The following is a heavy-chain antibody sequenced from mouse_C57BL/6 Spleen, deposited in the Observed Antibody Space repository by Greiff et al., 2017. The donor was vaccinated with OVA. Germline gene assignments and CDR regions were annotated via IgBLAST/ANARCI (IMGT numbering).Heavy chain of an antibody. D-gene: IGHD2-3*01. J-gene: IGHJ2*01. Sequence: VQLQQSGPVLVKPGASVKMSCKASGYTFTDYYMNWVKQSHGKSLEWIGVINPYNGGTSYNQKFKGKATLTVDKSSSTAYMELNSLTSEDSAVYYCARERDGYYDYWGQGTTLTVSS. CDR2: INPYNGGT. V-gene: IGHV1-19*01. CDR3: ARERDGYYDY. CDR1: GYTFTDYY.